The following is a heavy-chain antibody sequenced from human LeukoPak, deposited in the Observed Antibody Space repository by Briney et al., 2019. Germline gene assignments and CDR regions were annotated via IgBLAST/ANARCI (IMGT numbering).Heavy chain of an antibody. CDR2: ISYDGSNK. V-gene: IGHV3-30*18. CDR3: AKTNRHSSGHKGPGYFDY. J-gene: IGHJ4*02. CDR1: GFTFSSYG. D-gene: IGHD3-22*01. Sequence: PGGSLRLSCAASGFTFSSYGMHWVRQAPGKGLEWVAVISYDGSNKYYADSVKGGFTISRDNSKNTLYLQMNSLRAEDTAVYYCAKTNRHSSGHKGPGYFDYWGQGTLVTVSS.